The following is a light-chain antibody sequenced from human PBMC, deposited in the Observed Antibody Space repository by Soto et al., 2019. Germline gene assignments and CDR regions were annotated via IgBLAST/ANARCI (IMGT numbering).Light chain of an antibody. Sequence: IVLTQSPGTLSLSPGERATLSCRASQSVSSSYLAWYQQKPGQAPRPLIYGASSRAIGIPDRFSGSGSGTDFTLTISRLEPEDFAVYYCQQYGRSPWTFGQGTKVEIK. CDR2: GAS. CDR3: QQYGRSPWT. CDR1: QSVSSSY. J-gene: IGKJ1*01. V-gene: IGKV3-20*01.